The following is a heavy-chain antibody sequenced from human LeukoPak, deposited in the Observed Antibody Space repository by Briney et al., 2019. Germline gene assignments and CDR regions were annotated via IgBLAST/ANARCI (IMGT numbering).Heavy chain of an antibody. V-gene: IGHV4-34*01. CDR2: INHSGST. D-gene: IGHD4-11*01. J-gene: IGHJ4*02. Sequence: SETLSLTCAVYGGSFSGYYWSWIRQPPGKGLEWIGEINHSGSTNYNPSLKSRVTISVDTSKNQFSLKLSSVTAADTAVYYCVRAAYSSSGLFDYWGQGTLVTVSS. CDR3: VRAAYSSSGLFDY. CDR1: GGSFSGYY.